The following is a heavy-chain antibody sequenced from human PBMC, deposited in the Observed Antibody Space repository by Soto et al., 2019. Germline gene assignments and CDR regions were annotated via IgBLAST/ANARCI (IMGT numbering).Heavy chain of an antibody. J-gene: IGHJ4*02. CDR1: GYSFTSYW. Sequence: EVQLVQSGAEVKKPGESLKISCKGSGYSFTSYWIGWVRPMPGKGLEWMGIIYPGDSDTRYSPSFQGQVTISADKFISTAYLQWSSLKASDTAMYYCARQRGYCSSTSCYEGSSFDYWGQGTLVTVSS. V-gene: IGHV5-51*01. D-gene: IGHD2-2*01. CDR2: IYPGDSDT. CDR3: ARQRGYCSSTSCYEGSSFDY.